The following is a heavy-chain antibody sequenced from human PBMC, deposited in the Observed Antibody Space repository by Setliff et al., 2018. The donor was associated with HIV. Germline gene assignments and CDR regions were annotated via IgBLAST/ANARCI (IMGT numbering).Heavy chain of an antibody. CDR2: IYLGDSDT. V-gene: IGHV5-51*01. Sequence: GESLKISCKGSGDSFSSFWIGWVRQMPGKGLEWMGIIYLGDSDTIYSPSFQGQVTMSADKSINTAYLQWGSLEASDTAMYFCARQGPWRGDSDNSGYANACDVWGQGTMVTV. CDR1: GDSFSSFW. CDR3: ARQGPWRGDSDNSGYANACDV. J-gene: IGHJ3*01. D-gene: IGHD3-22*01.